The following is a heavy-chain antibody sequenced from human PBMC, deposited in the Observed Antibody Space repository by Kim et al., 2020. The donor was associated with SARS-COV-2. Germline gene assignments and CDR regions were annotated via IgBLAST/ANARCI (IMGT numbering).Heavy chain of an antibody. CDR3: ARDGQRELRGYYFDY. D-gene: IGHD1-7*01. V-gene: IGHV1-3*01. J-gene: IGHJ4*02. Sequence: ASVKVSCKASGYTFTSYAMHWVRQAPGQRLEWMGWINAGNGNTKYSQKFQGRVTITRDTSASTAYMELSILRSEDTAVYYCARDGQRELRGYYFDYWGQGTLVTVSS. CDR2: INAGNGNT. CDR1: GYTFTSYA.